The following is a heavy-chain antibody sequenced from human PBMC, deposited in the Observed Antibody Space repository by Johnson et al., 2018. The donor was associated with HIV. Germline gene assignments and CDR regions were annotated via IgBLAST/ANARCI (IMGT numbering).Heavy chain of an antibody. CDR3: AKDLFYYDSTGDAFDI. CDR2: ISGSGGST. CDR1: GFTFSSYA. D-gene: IGHD3-22*01. Sequence: VQLVESGGGLVQPGGSLRLSCAASGFTFSSYAMSWVRQAPGKGLEWVSAISGSGGSTYYADSVKGRFPISRDNSKNTLYLQMHSLRAEDTAVYYCAKDLFYYDSTGDAFDIWGQGTMVTVSS. V-gene: IGHV3-23*04. J-gene: IGHJ3*02.